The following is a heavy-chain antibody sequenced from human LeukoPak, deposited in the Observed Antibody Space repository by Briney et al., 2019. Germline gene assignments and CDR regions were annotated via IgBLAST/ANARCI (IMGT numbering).Heavy chain of an antibody. Sequence: PGGSLRLSCAASGFTFSSYAMHWVHQAPGKGLEWVAVISYDGSNKYYADSVKGRFTISRDNSKNTLYLQMNSLRAEDTAVYYCARGSVVVPAAISRYYYYYGMDVWGQGTTVTVSS. CDR1: GFTFSSYA. D-gene: IGHD2-2*01. V-gene: IGHV3-30-3*01. CDR2: ISYDGSNK. J-gene: IGHJ6*02. CDR3: ARGSVVVPAAISRYYYYYGMDV.